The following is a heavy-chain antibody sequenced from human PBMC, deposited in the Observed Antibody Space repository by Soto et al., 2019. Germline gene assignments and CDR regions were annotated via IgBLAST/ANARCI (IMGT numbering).Heavy chain of an antibody. J-gene: IGHJ6*02. CDR2: IYYSGST. V-gene: IGHV4-39*01. CDR1: GGSISSSSYY. CDR3: ARQPRGKIGEPIHYYGMDV. Sequence: SATLSLTCTVSGGSISSSSYYWGWIRQPPGKGLEWIGSIYYSGSTYYNPSLKSRVTISVDTSKNQFSLKLSSVTAADTAVYYCARQPRGKIGEPIHYYGMDVWGQGTTVTVS. D-gene: IGHD3-10*01.